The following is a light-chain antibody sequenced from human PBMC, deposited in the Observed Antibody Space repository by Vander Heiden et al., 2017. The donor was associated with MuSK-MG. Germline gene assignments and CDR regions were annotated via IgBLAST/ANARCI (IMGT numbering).Light chain of an antibody. CDR1: QSISRW. J-gene: IGKJ1*01. CDR3: QEYADFSLGWT. CDR2: DAS. Sequence: DIQMTQSPSTLSASVGDRVTITCRASQSISRWLAWYQQKPGKAPKLLIYDASSLESGVPSRFSGSGSGTEFTLTISSLQPDDLATYYCQEYADFSLGWTFGQGTKVEIK. V-gene: IGKV1-5*01.